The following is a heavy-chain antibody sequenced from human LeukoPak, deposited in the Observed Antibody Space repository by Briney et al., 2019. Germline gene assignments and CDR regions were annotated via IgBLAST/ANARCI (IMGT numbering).Heavy chain of an antibody. D-gene: IGHD3-10*01. CDR1: GGTFSSYA. V-gene: IGHV1-69*04. CDR3: ARGFDTMVRGVIVFDY. CDR2: IIPILGIA. J-gene: IGHJ4*02. Sequence: SVKVSCKASGGTFSSYAISWVRQAPGQGLEWMGRIIPILGIANYAQKFQGRVTITADKSTSTAYMELSSLRSEDTAVYYCARGFDTMVRGVIVFDYWGQGALVTVSS.